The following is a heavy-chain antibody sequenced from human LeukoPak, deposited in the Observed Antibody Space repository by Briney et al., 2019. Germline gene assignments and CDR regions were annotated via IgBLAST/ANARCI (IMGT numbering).Heavy chain of an antibody. J-gene: IGHJ2*01. CDR3: ARGETGYDFWSGYYTGFWYFDL. V-gene: IGHV4-4*07. CDR1: SGSISSYY. D-gene: IGHD3-3*01. CDR2: IYTSGST. Sequence: SETLSLTCTVSSGSISSYYWSWIRQPAGKGLEWIGRIYTSGSTNYNPSLKSRVTMSVDTSKNQFSLKLSSVTAADTAVYYCARGETGYDFWSGYYTGFWYFDLWGRGTLVTVSS.